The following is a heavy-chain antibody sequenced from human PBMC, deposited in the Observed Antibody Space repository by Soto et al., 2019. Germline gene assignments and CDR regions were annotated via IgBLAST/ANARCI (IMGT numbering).Heavy chain of an antibody. J-gene: IGHJ6*02. CDR1: GGTSSSYA. CDR2: IIPIFGTA. D-gene: IGHD1-26*01. V-gene: IGHV1-69*13. CDR3: ARVGATYYYGMDV. Sequence: SVKVSCKASGGTSSSYAISWVRQAPGQGLEWMGGIIPIFGTANYAQKFQGRVTITADESTSTAYMELSSLRSEDTAVYYCARVGATYYYGMDVWGQGTTVTVSS.